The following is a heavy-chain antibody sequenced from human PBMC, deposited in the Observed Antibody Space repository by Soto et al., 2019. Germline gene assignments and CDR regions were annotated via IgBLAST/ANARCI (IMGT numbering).Heavy chain of an antibody. Sequence: RGESLKISCKGSGYSFAGYWITWVRQKPGKGLEWMGRIDPSDSQTYYSPSFRGHVTISVTKSITTVFLQWSSLRASDTAMYYCARVVPGAEAWFGPWGQGTLVTVSS. CDR2: IDPSDSQT. CDR1: GYSFAGYW. V-gene: IGHV5-10-1*01. J-gene: IGHJ5*02. D-gene: IGHD2-2*01. CDR3: ARVVPGAEAWFGP.